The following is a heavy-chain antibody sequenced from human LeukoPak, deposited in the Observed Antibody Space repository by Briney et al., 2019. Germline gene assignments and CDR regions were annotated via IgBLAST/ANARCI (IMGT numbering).Heavy chain of an antibody. CDR2: IYYSGST. Sequence: SETLSLTCTVSGGSISSYYWSWIRQPPGKGLEWIGYIYYSGSTNYNPSLKSRVTISVDTSKNQFSLKLSSVTAADTAVYYCAGTYYYDSSGYSRFDYWGQGTQVTVSS. V-gene: IGHV4-59*08. CDR3: AGTYYYDSSGYSRFDY. D-gene: IGHD3-22*01. J-gene: IGHJ4*02. CDR1: GGSISSYY.